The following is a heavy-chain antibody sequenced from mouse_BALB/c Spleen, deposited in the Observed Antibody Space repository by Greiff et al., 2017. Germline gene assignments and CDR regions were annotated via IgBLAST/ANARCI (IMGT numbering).Heavy chain of an antibody. CDR1: GYTFTSYT. D-gene: IGHD1-1*02. CDR3: ARLHYWYAMDY. CDR2: INPSSGYT. J-gene: IGHJ4*01. V-gene: IGHV1-4*02. Sequence: VQLQQSAAELARPGASVKMSCKASGYTFTSYTMHWVKQRPGQGLEWIGYINPSSGYTEYNQKFKDKTTLTADKSSSTAYMQLSSLTSEDSAVYYCARLHYWYAMDYWGQGTSVTVSS.